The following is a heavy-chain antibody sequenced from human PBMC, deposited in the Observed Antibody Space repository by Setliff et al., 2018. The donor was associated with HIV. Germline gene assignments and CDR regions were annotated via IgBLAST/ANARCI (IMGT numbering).Heavy chain of an antibody. V-gene: IGHV4-39*01. J-gene: IGHJ6*02. CDR1: SGSISAPSYF. CDR3: ARLKSSWRYCYYGMDV. D-gene: IGHD6-13*01. CDR2: IYNTGSA. Sequence: PSETLSLTCTVSSGSISAPSYFWAWIRQPPGKGLEWIGSIYNTGSAYYSPSLNSRVTISVDTSKNQFSLKLSSVTAADTAVYYCARLKSSWRYCYYGMDVWGQGTTVTVSS.